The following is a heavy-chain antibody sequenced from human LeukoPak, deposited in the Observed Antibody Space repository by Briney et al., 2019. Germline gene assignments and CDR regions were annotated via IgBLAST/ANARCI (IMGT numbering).Heavy chain of an antibody. V-gene: IGHV4-59*12. J-gene: IGHJ5*02. Sequence: SETLSLTCTVSGGSISTYYWNWIRQPPGKGLEWIGYIYYSGSTNYNPSLKSRVTISVDKSKNQFSLKLSSVTAADTAVYYCARDGGAYYGSGSYYNWFDPWGQGTLVTVSS. CDR3: ARDGGAYYGSGSYYNWFDP. CDR2: IYYSGST. D-gene: IGHD3-10*01. CDR1: GGSISTYY.